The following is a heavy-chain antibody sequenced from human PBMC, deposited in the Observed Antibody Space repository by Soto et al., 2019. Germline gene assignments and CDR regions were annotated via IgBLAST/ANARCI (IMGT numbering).Heavy chain of an antibody. V-gene: IGHV4-39*01. CDR2: IYYSGST. CDR3: ASRSTSCYLGCGMDV. J-gene: IGHJ6*02. CDR1: GGSISSSSYY. D-gene: IGHD2-2*01. Sequence: QLQLQESGPGLVKPSETLSLTCTVSGGSISSSSYYWGWIRQPPGKGLEWIGSIYYSGSTYYNPSRKSRVTISVDTSKNQFSLKLSSVTAADTAVYYCASRSTSCYLGCGMDVWGQGTTVTVSS.